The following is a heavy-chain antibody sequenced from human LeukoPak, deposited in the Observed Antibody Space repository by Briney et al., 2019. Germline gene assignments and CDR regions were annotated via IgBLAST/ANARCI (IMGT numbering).Heavy chain of an antibody. D-gene: IGHD3-10*01. CDR3: VRGRVYGSGNNWFDP. CDR2: IYTSRST. CDR1: GGSISSHY. J-gene: IGHJ5*02. V-gene: IGHV4-4*07. Sequence: SETLSLTCSVSGGSISSHYWSWIRQPAGKGLEWIGHIYTSRSTNYNPSLKSRVTMSVDTSKKQFSLKLASVTAADTAVYYCVRGRVYGSGNNWFDPWGQGTLVTVSS.